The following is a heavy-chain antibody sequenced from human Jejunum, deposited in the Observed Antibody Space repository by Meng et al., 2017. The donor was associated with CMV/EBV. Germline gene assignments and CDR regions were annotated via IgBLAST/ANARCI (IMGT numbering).Heavy chain of an antibody. Sequence: LPFPVSRVSLNRVGPYCGWVRRLPGRGLEWLSYIYYSEAAYYNPSLKSRLTISVDTSKNQISLELKSVTAADTALYYCANIKKSWFESWGQGTLVTVSS. CDR3: ANIKKSWFES. J-gene: IGHJ5*01. V-gene: IGHV4-30-4*01. D-gene: IGHD1/OR15-1a*01. CDR1: RVSLNRVGPY. CDR2: IYYSEAA.